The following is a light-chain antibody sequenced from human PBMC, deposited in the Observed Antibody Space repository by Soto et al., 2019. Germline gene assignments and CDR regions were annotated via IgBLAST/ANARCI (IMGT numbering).Light chain of an antibody. V-gene: IGKV3-20*01. CDR1: QSVSSSY. J-gene: IGKJ1*01. CDR2: GAS. Sequence: EIVLTQSPGTLYLSPGERATLSCRASQSVSSSYLAWYQQKPGQAPRLLIYGASSRATGIPDRFSGSGSGTDFTLTISRLEPEDFAVYYCQQYGSSPRTFGQGTQVE. CDR3: QQYGSSPRT.